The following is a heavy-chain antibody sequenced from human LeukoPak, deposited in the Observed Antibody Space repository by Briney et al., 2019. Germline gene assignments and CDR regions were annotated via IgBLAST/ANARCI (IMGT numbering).Heavy chain of an antibody. CDR3: ARGQYFYESSAHSPDDY. Sequence: ASVKVSCKASGYTFTGYYMHWVRQAPGQGLEWMGWINPNSGGTNYAQKFQGRVTMTRDTSISTAYMELSRLRSDDTAVYYCARGQYFYESSAHSPDDYWGQGTLVTVSS. D-gene: IGHD3-22*01. V-gene: IGHV1-2*02. J-gene: IGHJ4*02. CDR2: INPNSGGT. CDR1: GYTFTGYY.